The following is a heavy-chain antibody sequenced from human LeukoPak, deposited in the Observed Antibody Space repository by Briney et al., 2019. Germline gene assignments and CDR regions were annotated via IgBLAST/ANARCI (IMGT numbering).Heavy chain of an antibody. D-gene: IGHD3-22*01. CDR1: GFTFSSYS. CDR2: ISSSSSYI. J-gene: IGHJ4*02. CDR3: ARGFDYYDSSGLGY. V-gene: IGHV3-21*01. Sequence: GGSLRLSCAASGFTFSSYSMNWVRQAPGKGLEWVSSISSSSSYIYYADSVKGRFTISRDNAKNSLYLQMNSLRAEDTAVYYCARGFDYYDSSGLGYWGQGTLVTVSS.